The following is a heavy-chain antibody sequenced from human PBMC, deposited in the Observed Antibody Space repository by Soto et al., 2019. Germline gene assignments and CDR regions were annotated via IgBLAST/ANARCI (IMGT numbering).Heavy chain of an antibody. CDR3: ARGLGVYRSSSFDY. CDR2: VNPNSGAT. V-gene: IGHV1-2*02. D-gene: IGHD6-6*01. CDR1: GYIFTGYY. J-gene: IGHJ4*02. Sequence: QVQLVQSGAEVKKPGGSVKVSCKASGYIFTGYYMHWVRQAPGQGLEWVGWVNPNSGATNFAQRFQGRVTMTGDTSSNTAYLALTRLSSDDTAVYYCARGLGVYRSSSFDYWGQGTPVTVSS.